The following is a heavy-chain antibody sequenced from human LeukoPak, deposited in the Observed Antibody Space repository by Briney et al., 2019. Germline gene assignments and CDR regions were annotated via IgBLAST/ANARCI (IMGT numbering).Heavy chain of an antibody. V-gene: IGHV3-9*01. J-gene: IGHJ4*02. D-gene: IGHD4-17*01. CDR3: AKDHALRETETYFDY. CDR2: ISWNSDSV. CDR1: GFTFGDYA. Sequence: GGSLRLSCAASGFTFGDYAMHWVRQTPGKGLEWVAAISWNSDSVGYPDSVKGRFTISRDNAKNSLYLQMNSLRAEDTALYYCAKDHALRETETYFDYWGQGTLVTVSS.